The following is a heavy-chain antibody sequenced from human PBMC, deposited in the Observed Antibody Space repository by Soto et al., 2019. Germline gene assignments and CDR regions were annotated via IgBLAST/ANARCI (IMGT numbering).Heavy chain of an antibody. D-gene: IGHD3-9*01. CDR2: IYSGGST. Sequence: RLSCAASGFTVSSNYMSWVRQAPGKGLEWVSVIYSGGSTYYADSVKGRFTISRDNSKNTLYLQMNSLRAEDTAVYYCASCSFLRYFDWLQNYYYGMDVWGQGTTVTVSS. CDR1: GFTVSSNY. V-gene: IGHV3-53*01. J-gene: IGHJ6*02. CDR3: ASCSFLRYFDWLQNYYYGMDV.